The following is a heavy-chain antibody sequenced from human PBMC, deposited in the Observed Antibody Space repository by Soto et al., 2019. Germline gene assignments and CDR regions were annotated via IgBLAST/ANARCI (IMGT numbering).Heavy chain of an antibody. CDR3: AGGEQGDNYGYYYYYGMDV. V-gene: IGHV3-30-3*01. CDR2: ISYDGSNK. J-gene: IGHJ6*02. D-gene: IGHD5-18*01. Sequence: QVQLVESGGGVVQPGRSLRLSCAASGFTFSSYAMHWVRQAPGKGLEWVAVISYDGSNKYYADSVKGRFTISRDNSKNTLYLQMNSLRAEDTAVYYCAGGEQGDNYGYYYYYGMDVWGQGTTVTVSS. CDR1: GFTFSSYA.